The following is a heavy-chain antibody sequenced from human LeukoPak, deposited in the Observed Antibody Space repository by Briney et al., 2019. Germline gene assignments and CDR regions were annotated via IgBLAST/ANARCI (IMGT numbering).Heavy chain of an antibody. V-gene: IGHV4-34*01. CDR1: GGSFSGYY. D-gene: IGHD6-19*01. CDR2: INHSGST. CDR3: ARGLSKTGIAVAGEGGPDY. Sequence: PSETLSLTCAVYGGSFSGYYWSWIRQPPGKGLEWIGEINHSGSTNYNPSLKSRVTTSVDTSKNQFSLKLSSVTAADTAVYYCARGLSKTGIAVAGEGGPDYWGQGTLVTVSS. J-gene: IGHJ4*02.